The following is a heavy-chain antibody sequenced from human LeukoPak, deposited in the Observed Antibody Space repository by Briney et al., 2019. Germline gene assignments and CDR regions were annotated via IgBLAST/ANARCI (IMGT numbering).Heavy chain of an antibody. D-gene: IGHD1-26*01. CDR2: ITWNSDNI. CDR3: AKGSGSGKYSDAFDV. CDR1: GFTFDDYA. V-gene: IGHV3-9*03. Sequence: GGSLRLSCAASGFTFDDYAMHWVRQAPGKGLEWVSGITWNSDNIEYADSVKGRFTISRDNAKNSLYLQMNSLRAEDMALYYCAKGSGSGKYSDAFDVWGQGTMVTVSS. J-gene: IGHJ3*01.